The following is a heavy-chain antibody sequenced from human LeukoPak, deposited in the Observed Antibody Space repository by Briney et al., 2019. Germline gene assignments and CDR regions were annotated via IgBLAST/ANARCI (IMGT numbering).Heavy chain of an antibody. D-gene: IGHD1-26*01. Sequence: GGSLRLSCAASGFTFSSYGMHWVRQDPGKGLEWVAVIWYDGSNKYYADSVKGRFTISRDNSKNTLYLQMNSLRAEDTAVYYCARDRGSYYGGILVYWGQGTLVTVSS. V-gene: IGHV3-33*01. J-gene: IGHJ4*02. CDR1: GFTFSSYG. CDR3: ARDRGSYYGGILVY. CDR2: IWYDGSNK.